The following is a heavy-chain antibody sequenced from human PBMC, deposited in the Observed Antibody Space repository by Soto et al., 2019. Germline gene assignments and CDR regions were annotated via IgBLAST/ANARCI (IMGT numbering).Heavy chain of an antibody. D-gene: IGHD3-10*01. CDR3: ATTYYFGSGSAY. CDR2: IYYRGRT. CDR1: GGSISSSSYY. V-gene: IGHV4-39*01. J-gene: IGHJ4*02. Sequence: QLQLQESGPGLVKPSETLSLTCTVAGGSISSSSYYWGWIRQPPGKGLEGIGSIYYRGRTYYNPSLKGRVTVSVHTSKTQFTLQMSSVTAADTAVYYCATTYYFGSGSAYWGQGTLVTVSS.